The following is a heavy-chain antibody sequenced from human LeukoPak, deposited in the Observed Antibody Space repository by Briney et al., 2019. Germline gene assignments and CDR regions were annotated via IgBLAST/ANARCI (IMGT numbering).Heavy chain of an antibody. V-gene: IGHV1-18*01. CDR2: ISAYNGNT. Sequence: ASVKVSCKASGYTFTSYGISWVRQAPGQGLEWMGWISAYNGNTNYAQKLQGRVTMTRNTSISTSYMELSSLRSEDTAMYYCARGGGYYYDSSGYSNWFDPWGQGTLVTVSS. D-gene: IGHD3-22*01. CDR3: ARGGGYYYDSSGYSNWFDP. CDR1: GYTFTSYG. J-gene: IGHJ5*02.